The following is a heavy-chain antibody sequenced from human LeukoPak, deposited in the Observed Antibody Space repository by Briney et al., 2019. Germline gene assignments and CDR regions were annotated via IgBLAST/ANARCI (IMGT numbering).Heavy chain of an antibody. V-gene: IGHV1-2*02. D-gene: IGHD6-19*01. Sequence: ASVKVSCKASGYTFTGYYMHWVRQAPGQGLEWMGWINPNSGGTNYAQKFQGRVTVTRGTSISTAYMELSRLRSDDTAVYYCARVGYSSGWYDYWGQGTLVTVSS. CDR3: ARVGYSSGWYDY. CDR1: GYTFTGYY. J-gene: IGHJ4*02. CDR2: INPNSGGT.